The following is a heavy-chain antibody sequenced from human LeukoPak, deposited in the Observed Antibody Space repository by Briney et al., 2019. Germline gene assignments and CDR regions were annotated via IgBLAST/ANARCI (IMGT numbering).Heavy chain of an antibody. CDR1: GGSISSYY. V-gene: IGHV4-59*01. J-gene: IGHJ6*02. Sequence: SETLSLTCTVSGGSISSYYWSWIRQPPGKGLDWIGYIYYSGSTNYNPSLKSRVTISVDTSKNQFSLKLSSVTAADTAVYYCARAGPSYYYGMDVWGQGTTVTVSS. CDR2: IYYSGST. CDR3: ARAGPSYYYGMDV.